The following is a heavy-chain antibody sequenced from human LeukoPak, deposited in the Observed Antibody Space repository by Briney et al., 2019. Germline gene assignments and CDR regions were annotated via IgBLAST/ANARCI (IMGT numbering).Heavy chain of an antibody. J-gene: IGHJ6*04. CDR2: ISSSGSTI. V-gene: IGHV3-48*03. D-gene: IGHD3-10*01. CDR3: ARVLLWFGESAEYGMDV. CDR1: GFTFSSYE. Sequence: GGSLRLSCAASGFTFSSYEMNWVRQAPGKGREWVSYISSSGSTIYYADSVKGRFTISRDNAKNSLYLQMYSLRAEDTAVYYCARVLLWFGESAEYGMDVWGKGTTVTVSS.